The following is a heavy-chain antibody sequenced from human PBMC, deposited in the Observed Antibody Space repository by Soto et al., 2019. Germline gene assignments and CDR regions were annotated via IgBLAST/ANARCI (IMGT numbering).Heavy chain of an antibody. J-gene: IGHJ5*02. CDR1: GYTFTSYG. CDR3: ARAVDFWSGYYSGWFYP. D-gene: IGHD3-3*01. Sequence: QVQLVQSGAEVKKPGASVKVSCKASGYTFTSYGISWVRQAPGQGLEWMGWISAYNGNTNYAQKLQGRVTMTTDTSTSTAYMELRSLSSDDTAVYYCARAVDFWSGYYSGWFYPWGQGTLVTVSS. V-gene: IGHV1-18*01. CDR2: ISAYNGNT.